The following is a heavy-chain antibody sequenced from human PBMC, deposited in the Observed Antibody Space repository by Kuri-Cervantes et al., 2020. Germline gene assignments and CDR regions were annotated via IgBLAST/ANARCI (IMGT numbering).Heavy chain of an antibody. CDR3: ARGRLRYFDWSLNWFDP. CDR2: IIPIFGTA. J-gene: IGHJ5*02. D-gene: IGHD3-9*01. Sequence: SVKVSCKASGGTFSSYAISWVRQAPGQGLEWMGGIIPIFGTANYAQKFQGRVTITADESTSAAYMELSSLRSEDTAVYYCARGRLRYFDWSLNWFDPWGQGTLVTVSS. CDR1: GGTFSSYA. V-gene: IGHV1-69*13.